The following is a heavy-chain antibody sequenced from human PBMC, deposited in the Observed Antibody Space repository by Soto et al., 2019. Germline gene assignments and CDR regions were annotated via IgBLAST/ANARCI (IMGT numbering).Heavy chain of an antibody. Sequence: GGSLRLSCAASGFTFSDYYMSWIRQAPGKGLEWVSYISSSGSTIYYADSVKGRFTISRDNAKNSLYLQMNSLRAEDTAVYYCARTATVAGTYFWFDPWGQGTLVTVSS. D-gene: IGHD6-19*01. CDR3: ARTATVAGTYFWFDP. J-gene: IGHJ5*02. V-gene: IGHV3-11*01. CDR1: GFTFSDYY. CDR2: ISSSGSTI.